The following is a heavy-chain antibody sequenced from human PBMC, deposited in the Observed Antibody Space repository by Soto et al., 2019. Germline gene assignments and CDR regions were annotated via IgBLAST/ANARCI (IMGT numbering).Heavy chain of an antibody. J-gene: IGHJ4*02. CDR1: GFTFSTYS. Sequence: EVQLVESGGGLVRPGGSLRLSCAASGFTFSTYSMNWVRQAPGKGLEWVSSISSSSSYIYYADSVKGRFTISRDNAKNSLYLQMNSLRVEDTAVYYCARDLPKLSGEALWGQGALVTVSS. V-gene: IGHV3-21*01. CDR3: ARDLPKLSGEAL. D-gene: IGHD3-16*01. CDR2: ISSSSSYI.